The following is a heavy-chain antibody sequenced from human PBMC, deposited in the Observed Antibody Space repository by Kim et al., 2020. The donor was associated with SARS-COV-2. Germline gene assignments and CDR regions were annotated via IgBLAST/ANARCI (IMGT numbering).Heavy chain of an antibody. Sequence: GGSLRLSCAASGFTFSSYSMNWVRQAPGKGLEWVSYISSSSSTIYYADSVKGRFTISRDNAKNSLYLQMNSLRDEDTAVYYCAREYSEWIYMVRGVIMTYFVYWGQGTLVTVSS. D-gene: IGHD3-10*01. V-gene: IGHV3-48*02. CDR3: AREYSEWIYMVRGVIMTYFVY. CDR2: ISSSSSTI. CDR1: GFTFSSYS. J-gene: IGHJ4*02.